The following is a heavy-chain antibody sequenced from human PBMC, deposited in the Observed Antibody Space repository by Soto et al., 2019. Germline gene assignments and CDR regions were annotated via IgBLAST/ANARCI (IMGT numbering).Heavy chain of an antibody. V-gene: IGHV3-30-3*01. D-gene: IGHD2-15*01. J-gene: IGHJ4*02. CDR3: ARFKGCSGGSCYPYFDY. CDR1: GFTFSSYA. CDR2: MSYDGSNK. Sequence: QVQLVESGGGVVQPGRSLRLSCAASGFTFSSYAMHWVRQAPGKGLEWVAVMSYDGSNKYYADSVKGRFTISRDNSNNTLDLQMNSLRAEDTAVYYCARFKGCSGGSCYPYFDYWGQGTLVTVSS.